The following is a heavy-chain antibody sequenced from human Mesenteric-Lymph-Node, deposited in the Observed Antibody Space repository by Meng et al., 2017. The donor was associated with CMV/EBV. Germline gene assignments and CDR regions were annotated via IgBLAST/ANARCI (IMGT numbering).Heavy chain of an antibody. Sequence: GESLKISCAASGFTFSTSEMNWVRQPPGKGLEWVSYISSSGSVIYYADSVKGRFTISRDNSKNTLYLQMNSLRADDTAVYYCARDPSSSSADYWGQGMLVTVSS. D-gene: IGHD6-13*01. CDR3: ARDPSSSSADY. J-gene: IGHJ4*02. V-gene: IGHV3-48*03. CDR1: GFTFSTSE. CDR2: ISSSGSVI.